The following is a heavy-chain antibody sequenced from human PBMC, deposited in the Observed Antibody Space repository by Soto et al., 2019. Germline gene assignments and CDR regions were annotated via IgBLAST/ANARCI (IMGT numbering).Heavy chain of an antibody. D-gene: IGHD2-8*01. Sequence: QVHLVESGGGVVQPGGSLRLSCAASGFTFSIFGMLWVRQAPGKGLAWVAAITYTVSSKYYADSVKGRFTISRDTSTNRLFLQRSRLGPEVTAVYYCARCWVPMASRVDDFWGQGPRFTFSS. J-gene: IGHJ4*02. CDR3: ARCWVPMASRVDDF. CDR1: GFTFSIFG. V-gene: IGHV3-30*03. CDR2: ITYTVSSK.